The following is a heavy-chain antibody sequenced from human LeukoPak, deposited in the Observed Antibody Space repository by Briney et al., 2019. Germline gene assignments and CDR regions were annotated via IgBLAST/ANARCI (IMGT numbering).Heavy chain of an antibody. CDR2: INPNRGGT. J-gene: IGHJ4*02. CDR3: AKKPGELLVFFDC. V-gene: IGHV1-2*02. Sequence: GASVKVSCKASGYTFTGYYMNWVRQAPGQGLEWMGWINPNRGGTNYAQKFQGRVTTTRDTSISTAYMELSRLRSDDPAVYYCAKKPGELLVFFDCWGQGRLVTVCS. CDR1: GYTFTGYY. D-gene: IGHD1-7*01.